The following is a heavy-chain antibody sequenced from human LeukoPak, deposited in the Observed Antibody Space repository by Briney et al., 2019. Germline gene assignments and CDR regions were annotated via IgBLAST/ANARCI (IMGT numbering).Heavy chain of an antibody. CDR1: GGSFSGYY. Sequence: PSETLSLTCAVYGGSFSGYYWSWIRQPPGKGLEWIGEINHSGSTNYNPSLKSRVTISVDKSKNQFSLKLSSVTAADTAVYYCARGGVLVAAALDYWGQGTLVTVSS. V-gene: IGHV4-34*01. D-gene: IGHD6-13*01. J-gene: IGHJ4*02. CDR2: INHSGST. CDR3: ARGGVLVAAALDY.